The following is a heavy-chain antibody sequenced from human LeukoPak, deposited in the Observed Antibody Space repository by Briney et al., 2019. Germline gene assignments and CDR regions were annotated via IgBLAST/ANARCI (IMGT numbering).Heavy chain of an antibody. CDR2: INHSGST. V-gene: IGHV4-34*01. CDR3: ARAGGPCSSTSCYPALHWFDP. CDR1: GGSFSGYY. Sequence: SETLSLTCAVSGGSFSGYYWSWIRQPPGKGLEWIGEINHSGSTNYNPSLKSRVTISVDTSKNQFSLKLSSVTAADTAVYYCARAGGPCSSTSCYPALHWFDPWGQGTLVTVSS. D-gene: IGHD2-2*01. J-gene: IGHJ5*02.